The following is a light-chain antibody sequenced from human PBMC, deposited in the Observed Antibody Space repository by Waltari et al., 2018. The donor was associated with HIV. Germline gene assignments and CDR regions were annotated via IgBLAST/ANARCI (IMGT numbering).Light chain of an antibody. CDR2: QDT. CDR1: HLGNKY. J-gene: IGLJ3*02. Sequence: SYELAQPPSVSVSSGQTASISCSGNHLGNKYVSWYQQRSGQSPLLVLYQDTKRPSGVPERFSGSNSGNTATLTINETQPLDEAEYSCQTWDSGTIVFGGGTKLSVL. V-gene: IGLV3-1*01. CDR3: QTWDSGTIV.